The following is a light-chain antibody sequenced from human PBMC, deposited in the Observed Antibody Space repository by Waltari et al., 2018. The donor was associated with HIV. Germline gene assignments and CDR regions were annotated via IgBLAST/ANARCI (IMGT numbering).Light chain of an antibody. CDR2: EVS. J-gene: IGLJ2*01. V-gene: IGLV2-14*01. CDR1: SSAVGGYNY. Sequence: QSALTQPASVSGSPGQSITLSCTGTSSAVGGYNYVSWYQQHPGKAPKLMIYEVSNRPSGVSNRFSGSKSGNTASLTISGLQAEDEADYYCSSYTSRSTYVVFGGGTKLTVL. CDR3: SSYTSRSTYVV.